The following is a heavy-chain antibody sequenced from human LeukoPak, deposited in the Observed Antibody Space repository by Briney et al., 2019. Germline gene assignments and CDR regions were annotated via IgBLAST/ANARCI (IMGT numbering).Heavy chain of an antibody. D-gene: IGHD3-10*01. V-gene: IGHV4-38-2*02. Sequence: TSETLSLTCTVSGYSISSGYYWGWIRQPPGKGLEWIGSIYHSGSTYYNPSLKSRVTISVDTSKNQFSLKLSSVTAADTAVYYCARGGARGGYYGSGSHGNFDYWGQGTLVTVSS. CDR3: ARGGARGGYYGSGSHGNFDY. CDR2: IYHSGST. CDR1: GYSISSGYY. J-gene: IGHJ4*02.